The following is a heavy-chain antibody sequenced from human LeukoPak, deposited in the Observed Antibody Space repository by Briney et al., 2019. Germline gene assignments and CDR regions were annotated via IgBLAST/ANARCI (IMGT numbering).Heavy chain of an antibody. CDR1: GGSFSGYY. Sequence: PSETLSLTCAVYGGSFSGYYWSWIRQPPGKGLEWIGEINHSGSTNYNPSLKSRVTISVDTSKNQFSLKLSSVTAADTAVYYCARTGYCSSTSCCLGAFDIWGQGTMVTVSS. J-gene: IGHJ3*02. CDR3: ARTGYCSSTSCCLGAFDI. CDR2: INHSGST. D-gene: IGHD2-2*01. V-gene: IGHV4-34*01.